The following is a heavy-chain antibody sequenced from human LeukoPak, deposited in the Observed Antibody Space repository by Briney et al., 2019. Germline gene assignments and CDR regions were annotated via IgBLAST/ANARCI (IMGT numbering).Heavy chain of an antibody. D-gene: IGHD1-26*01. J-gene: IGHJ4*02. Sequence: ASVKVSCKASGYTFTSYYMHWVRQAPGQGLEWMGIINPSGGSTSYAQRFQGRVTMTRDTSTSTVYMEPSSLRSEDTAVYYCAREGVGATTGDYWGQGTLVTVSS. CDR3: AREGVGATTGDY. V-gene: IGHV1-46*01. CDR1: GYTFTSYY. CDR2: INPSGGST.